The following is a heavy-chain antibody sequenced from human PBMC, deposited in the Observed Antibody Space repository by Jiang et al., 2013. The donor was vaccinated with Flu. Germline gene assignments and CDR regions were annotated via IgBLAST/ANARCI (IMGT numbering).Heavy chain of an antibody. CDR3: AREVNHNGELETSP. J-gene: IGHJ5*02. V-gene: IGHV1-18*01. CDR2: INPYNGNT. D-gene: IGHD1-7*01. Sequence: SCKASGYTFNIYGISWVRQAPGHGLEWLGWINPYNGNTYYGERIRGRVTMTTDTSTNTAYMELRSLRSDDTAIYYCAREVNHNGELETSPWGQGTLVTVSS. CDR1: GYTFNIYG.